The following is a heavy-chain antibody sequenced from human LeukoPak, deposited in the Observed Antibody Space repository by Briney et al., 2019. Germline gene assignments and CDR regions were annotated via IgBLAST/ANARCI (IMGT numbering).Heavy chain of an antibody. CDR1: GFTVSSNY. CDR2: IYSGGST. CDR3: ARDLRSGWDPYYYYGMDV. V-gene: IGHV3-66*01. D-gene: IGHD6-19*01. Sequence: GGYLRLSCAASGFTVSSNYMSWVRQAPGKGLEWVSVIYSGGSTYYADSVKGRFTISRDNSKNTLYLQMNSLRAEDTAVYYCARDLRSGWDPYYYYGMDVWGQGTTVTVSS. J-gene: IGHJ6*02.